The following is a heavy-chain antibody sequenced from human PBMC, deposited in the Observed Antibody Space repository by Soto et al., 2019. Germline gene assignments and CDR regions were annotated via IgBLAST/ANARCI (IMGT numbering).Heavy chain of an antibody. CDR2: ISYDGRNK. J-gene: IGHJ6*02. Sequence: QVQLVESGGGVVQPGRSLRLSCAASGSTFSDYGMHWVRQAPGKGLDWVAIISYDGRNKIYADSAKGRFTVSRDNSKNTMFLEMNSLRTEHTAVYYCAKSAGDEGGMDVWGQGTTVTVSS. CDR1: GSTFSDYG. CDR3: AKSAGDEGGMDV. V-gene: IGHV3-30*18. D-gene: IGHD2-21*01.